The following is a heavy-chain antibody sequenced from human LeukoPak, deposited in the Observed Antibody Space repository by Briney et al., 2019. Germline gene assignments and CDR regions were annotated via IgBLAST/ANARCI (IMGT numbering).Heavy chain of an antibody. J-gene: IGHJ2*01. CDR1: GFTFSSYA. CDR2: ISGSGGST. CDR3: VRDSPSGFFDL. V-gene: IGHV3-23*01. Sequence: GGSLRLSCAASGFTFSSYAMSWVRQAPGKGLEWVSAISGSGGSTYYADSVKGRFTISRDNSKSTLYLQMNSLRAEDTAVYYCVRDSPSGFFDLWGRGTLVTVSS. D-gene: IGHD6-19*01.